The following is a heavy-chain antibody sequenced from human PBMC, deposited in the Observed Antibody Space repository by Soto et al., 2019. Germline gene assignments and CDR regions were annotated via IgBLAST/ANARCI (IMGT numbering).Heavy chain of an antibody. D-gene: IGHD1-1*01. V-gene: IGHV1-69*04. Sequence: GASVKVSSKASGGTFSSYTISWVRQAPGQGLEWMGRIIPILGIANYAQKFQGRVTITADKPTSTAYMELSSLRSEDTAVYYCARDIQLERRYYYGMDVWGQGTTVTVS. J-gene: IGHJ6*02. CDR2: IIPILGIA. CDR3: ARDIQLERRYYYGMDV. CDR1: GGTFSSYT.